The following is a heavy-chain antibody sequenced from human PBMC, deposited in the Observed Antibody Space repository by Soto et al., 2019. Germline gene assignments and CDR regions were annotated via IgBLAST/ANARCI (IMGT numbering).Heavy chain of an antibody. Sequence: ASVKVSCKASGYTFTSYGISWVRQAPGQGLEWMGWISAYNGNTNYAQKLQGRVTMTPATSKSTAYMELRRLRSDDTAVYYCAGDFVVPAAIWYYCGMDGWGQGTTVTVSS. V-gene: IGHV1-18*04. CDR2: ISAYNGNT. CDR3: AGDFVVPAAIWYYCGMDG. D-gene: IGHD2-2*02. CDR1: GYTFTSYG. J-gene: IGHJ6*02.